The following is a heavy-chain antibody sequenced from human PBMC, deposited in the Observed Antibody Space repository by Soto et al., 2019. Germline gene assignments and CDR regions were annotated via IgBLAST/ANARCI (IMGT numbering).Heavy chain of an antibody. CDR1: GGSFSGYY. V-gene: IGHV4-34*01. Sequence: PSETLSLTCAVYGGSFSGYYWSWIRQPPGKGLEWIGEINHSGSTNYNPSLKSRVTISVDTSKNQFSLKLSSVTAADTAVYYCARGLRLAARRLDEWGQGTLVTVSS. CDR3: ARGLRLAARRLDE. D-gene: IGHD6-6*01. J-gene: IGHJ4*02. CDR2: INHSGST.